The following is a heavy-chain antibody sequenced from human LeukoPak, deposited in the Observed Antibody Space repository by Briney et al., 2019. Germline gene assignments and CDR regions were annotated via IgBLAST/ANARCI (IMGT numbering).Heavy chain of an antibody. CDR1: GFTFRNYW. J-gene: IGHJ4*02. D-gene: IGHD6-6*01. CDR2: IKEDGSDK. CDR3: VRGTRSNSF. Sequence: PGGSLRLSCTASGFTFRNYWMSWVRQAPGKGLECVAYIKEDGSDKNYVDSVKGRFTIYRDNAKSSLYLQMNSLRVEDTAVYYCVRGTRSNSFWGQGTQVTVSS. V-gene: IGHV3-7*01.